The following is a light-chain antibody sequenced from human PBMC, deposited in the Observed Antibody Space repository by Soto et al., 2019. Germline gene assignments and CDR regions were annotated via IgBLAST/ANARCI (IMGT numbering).Light chain of an antibody. CDR2: GAS. CDR1: QSVSSSY. J-gene: IGKJ2*01. Sequence: EIVLTQSPGTLSFSPGERATLSCGASQSVSSSYLAWYQQKPGQAPRLLIYGASSRATGIPDRFSGSGSGIDFTLTVSRLEPEDFAVYYCQQYGISPYTFGQGTKLEIK. V-gene: IGKV3-20*01. CDR3: QQYGISPYT.